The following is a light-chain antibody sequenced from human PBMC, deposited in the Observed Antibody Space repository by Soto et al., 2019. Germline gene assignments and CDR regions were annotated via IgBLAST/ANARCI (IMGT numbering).Light chain of an antibody. J-gene: IGKJ1*01. CDR1: QGISSW. Sequence: DIQLTQSPSSVSASVGDRVTITCRASQGISSWLAWFQQKPGKPPQLLIYAASSVESGVPSRFSGSGSGTDFTLTINRLEPEDFAVYSCQQYGDMWTFGQGTKVDIK. V-gene: IGKV1-12*01. CDR3: QQYGDMWT. CDR2: AAS.